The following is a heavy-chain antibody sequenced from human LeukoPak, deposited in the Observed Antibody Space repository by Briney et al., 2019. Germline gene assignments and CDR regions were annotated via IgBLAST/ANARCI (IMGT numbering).Heavy chain of an antibody. Sequence: ASVKVSCKASGYTFTGYYMHWVRQAPGQGLEWMGWINPNSGGTNYAQKFQGRVTMTRDTSISTAYMELSRLRSDDTAVYHCARGDSYSRTEDYRGQGTLVTVSS. CDR1: GYTFTGYY. J-gene: IGHJ4*02. V-gene: IGHV1-2*02. CDR2: INPNSGGT. CDR3: ARGDSYSRTEDY. D-gene: IGHD6-13*01.